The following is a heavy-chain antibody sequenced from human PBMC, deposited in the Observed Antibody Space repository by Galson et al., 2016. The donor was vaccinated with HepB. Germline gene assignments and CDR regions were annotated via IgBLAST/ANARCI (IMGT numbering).Heavy chain of an antibody. CDR2: IGHDGNKE. V-gene: IGHV3-33*01. Sequence: SLRLSCAASGFSFRAYVMHWVRQAPGKGLEWVAGIGHDGNKEYFMESAKGRFTVSRDNSKNTLYLQMNTLGVEDTAVYYCARGDPWYSSCWGPDYWGQGTLVSVSS. CDR3: ARGDPWYSSCWGPDY. J-gene: IGHJ4*02. CDR1: GFSFRAYV. D-gene: IGHD6-19*01.